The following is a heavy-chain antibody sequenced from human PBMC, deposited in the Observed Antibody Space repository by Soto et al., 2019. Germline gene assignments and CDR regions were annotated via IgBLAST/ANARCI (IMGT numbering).Heavy chain of an antibody. J-gene: IGHJ6*02. Sequence: QVQLVESGGGVVQPGRSLRLSCAASGFTFSSYGMHWVRQAPGKGLEWVAVISYDGSNKYYADSVKGRFTISRDNSKNTLYLQMTSLRAEDTAVYYCAKDLRLSVMATQTNYYYGMDVWGQGTTVTVSS. D-gene: IGHD2-21*01. CDR3: AKDLRLSVMATQTNYYYGMDV. V-gene: IGHV3-30*18. CDR2: ISYDGSNK. CDR1: GFTFSSYG.